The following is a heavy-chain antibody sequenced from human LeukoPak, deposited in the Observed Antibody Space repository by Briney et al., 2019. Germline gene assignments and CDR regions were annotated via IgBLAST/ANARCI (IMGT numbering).Heavy chain of an antibody. V-gene: IGHV4-4*07. Sequence: SETLSLTCAVSGGSISSYYWSWIRQPAGKGLEWIGRIYTSGTTHYNPSLKSRVTMSVDTSKNQFSLKLSSVTAADTAVYYCARLSTVTTSFDYWGQGTLVTVSS. CDR1: GGSISSYY. CDR3: ARLSTVTTSFDY. J-gene: IGHJ4*02. D-gene: IGHD4-17*01. CDR2: IYTSGTT.